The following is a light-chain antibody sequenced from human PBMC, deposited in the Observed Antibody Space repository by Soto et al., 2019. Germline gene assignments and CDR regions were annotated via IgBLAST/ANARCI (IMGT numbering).Light chain of an antibody. V-gene: IGLV3-21*02. Sequence: SYDLTQPPSLSVAPGRTARITCGGNNIGSKSVHWYQQKPGQAPVLVVYDDSDRPSGIPERLSGSSSGNTATLTISRVEAGDEANYYCQVWDSSSDHPYVFGTGTKVTVL. J-gene: IGLJ1*01. CDR2: DDS. CDR3: QVWDSSSDHPYV. CDR1: NIGSKS.